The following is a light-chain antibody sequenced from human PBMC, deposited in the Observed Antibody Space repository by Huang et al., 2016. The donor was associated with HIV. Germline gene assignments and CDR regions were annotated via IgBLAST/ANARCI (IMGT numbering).Light chain of an antibody. J-gene: IGKJ5*01. Sequence: EIVLTQSPATLSLSPGERATLSCRASQSVSSYLAWYQQKPGQAPRLLIYDASNRATGIPARFSGSGPGTDFTLTISSLEPEDFAVYYCQQRNNGITFGQGTRLEMK. V-gene: IGKV3D-11*02. CDR2: DAS. CDR1: QSVSSY. CDR3: QQRNNGIT.